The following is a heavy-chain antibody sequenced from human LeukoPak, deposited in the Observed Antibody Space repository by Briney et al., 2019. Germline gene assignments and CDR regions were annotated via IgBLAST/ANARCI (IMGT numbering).Heavy chain of an antibody. D-gene: IGHD3-22*01. J-gene: IGHJ2*01. CDR1: AGSFSSYY. CDR2: IYYSGTT. V-gene: IGHV4-59*01. Sequence: SETLSLTCSVSAGSFSSYYWSWVRQPPGKGLEWIGYIYYSGTTNYNPSLKSRVTFSVDTSKSQFSLKLSSVTAADTAVYYCARGNNFDISGYYFYWYFDLWGPGTLVTVSS. CDR3: ARGNNFDISGYYFYWYFDL.